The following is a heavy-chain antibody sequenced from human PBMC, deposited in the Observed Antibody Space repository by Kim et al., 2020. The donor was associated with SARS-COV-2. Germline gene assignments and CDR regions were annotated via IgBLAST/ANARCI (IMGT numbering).Heavy chain of an antibody. Sequence: GGSLRLSCAASQFTFSSYAMHWVRQAPGKGLEWLAVISYDGRNQYYTDSLRGRFIISRDNSKDTLDLQMDNLGPEDTAVYYCARGGFGTLNAFDLWGRGTMVTVSS. CDR2: ISYDGRNQ. CDR3: ARGGFGTLNAFDL. CDR1: QFTFSSYA. J-gene: IGHJ3*01. V-gene: IGHV3-30*04. D-gene: IGHD1-7*01.